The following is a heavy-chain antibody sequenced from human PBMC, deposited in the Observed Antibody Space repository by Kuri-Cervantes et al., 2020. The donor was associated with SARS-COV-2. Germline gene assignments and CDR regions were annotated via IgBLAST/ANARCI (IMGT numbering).Heavy chain of an antibody. CDR1: GYTLIYSH. CDR2: ISSDSSHT. CDR3: ARLVFVDAFDI. J-gene: IGHJ3*02. D-gene: IGHD2-2*01. Sequence: LSLTCAASGYTLIYSHMSWIRQAPGKGLEWVSYISSDSSHTNNAESVKGRFTISRDNARNSLYLQMNSLRAEDTAVYYCARLVFVDAFDIWGQGTMVTVSS. V-gene: IGHV3-11*06.